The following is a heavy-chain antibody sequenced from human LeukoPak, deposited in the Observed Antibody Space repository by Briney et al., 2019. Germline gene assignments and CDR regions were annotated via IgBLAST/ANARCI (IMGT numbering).Heavy chain of an antibody. CDR2: ISGSGGST. CDR1: GFTVSNKY. J-gene: IGHJ6*03. CDR3: AKAPSGWYSQDYYYYMDV. V-gene: IGHV3-23*01. Sequence: GGSLRLSCAASGFTVSNKYMTWVRQAPGKGLEWVSAISGSGGSTYYADSVKGRFTISRDNSKNTLYLQMNSLRAEDTAVYYCAKAPSGWYSQDYYYYMDVWGKGTTVTISS. D-gene: IGHD6-19*01.